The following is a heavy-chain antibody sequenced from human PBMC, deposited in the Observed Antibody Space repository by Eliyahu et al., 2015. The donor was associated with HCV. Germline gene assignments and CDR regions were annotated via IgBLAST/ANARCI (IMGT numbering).Heavy chain of an antibody. CDR1: GYSFTSYW. J-gene: IGHJ6*02. Sequence: EVQLVQSGAEVKKPGESLRISCKGSGYSFTSYWISWVRQMPGKGLEWMGRIDPSDSYTNYSPSFQGHVTISADKSISTAYLQWSSLKASDTAMYYCARYGSSGSPPLLGYYGMDVWGQGTTVTVSS. D-gene: IGHD7-27*01. CDR2: IDPSDSYT. V-gene: IGHV5-10-1*03. CDR3: ARYGSSGSPPLLGYYGMDV.